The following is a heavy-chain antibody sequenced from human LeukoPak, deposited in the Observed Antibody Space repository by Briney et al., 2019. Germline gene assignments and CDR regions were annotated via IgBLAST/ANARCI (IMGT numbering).Heavy chain of an antibody. CDR2: ITGSGGST. D-gene: IGHD5-12*01. CDR3: ATLMRGPTGYSGYGGEDY. CDR1: GFTFSNYA. V-gene: IGHV3-23*01. J-gene: IGHJ4*02. Sequence: GGSLRLSCAASGFTFSNYAMTWVRQAQGKGLQWVSAITGSGGSTYYADSVKGRFAISRDNSKNTLYLQMNSLRAENTAVYYCATLMRGPTGYSGYGGEDYWGQGTLVTVSS.